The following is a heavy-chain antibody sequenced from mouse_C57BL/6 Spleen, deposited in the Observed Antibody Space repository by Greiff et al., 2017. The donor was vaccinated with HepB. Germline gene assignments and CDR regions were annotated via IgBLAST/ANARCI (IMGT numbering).Heavy chain of an antibody. V-gene: IGHV5-16*01. Sequence: DVHLVESEGGLVQPGRSMKLSCTASGFTFSDYYMAWVRQVPEKGLEWVANINYDGSSTYYLDSLKSRFIISRDNAKNILYLQMSSLKSEDTATYYCARETSVVADYYAMDYWGQGTSVTVSS. D-gene: IGHD1-1*01. CDR2: INYDGSST. J-gene: IGHJ4*01. CDR1: GFTFSDYY. CDR3: ARETSVVADYYAMDY.